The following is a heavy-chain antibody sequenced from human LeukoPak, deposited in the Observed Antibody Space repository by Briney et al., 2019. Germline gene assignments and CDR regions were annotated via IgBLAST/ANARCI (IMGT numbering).Heavy chain of an antibody. Sequence: GGSLRLSCAGSGFTFSNYGMSWVRQAPGKGLEWVSGVSGSGAGTYYADSVKGRFTISRDNSKNTLYLQMNGLRAEDTAVYYCAKHTYYYDTSGTTALFDYCGQGTLVTVSS. J-gene: IGHJ4*02. CDR1: GFTFSNYG. CDR3: AKHTYYYDTSGTTALFDY. V-gene: IGHV3-23*01. D-gene: IGHD3-22*01. CDR2: VSGSGAGT.